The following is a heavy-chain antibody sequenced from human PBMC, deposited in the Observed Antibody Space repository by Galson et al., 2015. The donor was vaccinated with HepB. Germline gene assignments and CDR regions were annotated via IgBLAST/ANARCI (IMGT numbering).Heavy chain of an antibody. CDR3: AGDFSYGRGGPGD. J-gene: IGHJ4*02. CDR1: GYTFTSHV. Sequence: SVKVSCKASGYTFTSHVISWVRQAPGQGLEWMGWIRAYNGHTNSAQKFQGRVTITTDTPTSTAYMELRSLRSDDTAVYYCAGDFSYGRGGPGDWGQGTQVTVSS. D-gene: IGHD3-10*02. CDR2: IRAYNGHT. V-gene: IGHV1-18*04.